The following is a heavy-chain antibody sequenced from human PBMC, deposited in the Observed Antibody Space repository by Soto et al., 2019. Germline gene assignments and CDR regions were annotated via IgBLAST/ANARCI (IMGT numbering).Heavy chain of an antibody. J-gene: IGHJ6*02. CDR2: IYYTGST. CDR3: ARARLTFAYGMDV. CDR1: GGTFNGGGDS. D-gene: IGHD3-16*01. Sequence: SEPQCLSTSVSGGTFNGGGDSRVWNRKPPGKGLERIGSIYYTGSTNFNPSLKSRVTISMDTSKNQFSLNLKSVTTADTAVYYCARARLTFAYGMDVWGQGATVTVSS. V-gene: IGHV4-61*08.